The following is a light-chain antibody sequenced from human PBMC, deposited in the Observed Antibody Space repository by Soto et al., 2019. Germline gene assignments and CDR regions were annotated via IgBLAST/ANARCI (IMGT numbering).Light chain of an antibody. CDR1: QSMSST. CDR3: QQYNKWPLT. CDR2: GTS. J-gene: IGKJ4*01. V-gene: IGKV3-15*01. Sequence: EIVMTQSPATLSESPGERATLSCMASQSMSSTLAWYQQKRGQAPRLLIYGTSTRATGIPARFSGSGSGTEFTLTISSLQSEDFAVYYCQQYNKWPLTFGGGTKVEIK.